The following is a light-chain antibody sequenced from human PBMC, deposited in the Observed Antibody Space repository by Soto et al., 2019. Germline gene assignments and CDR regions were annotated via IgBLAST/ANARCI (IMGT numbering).Light chain of an antibody. CDR1: QSVSSSY. V-gene: IGKV3-20*01. Sequence: EIVLTQSPGTLSLSPGERATLFCRASQSVSSSYLAWYQQKPGQAPRLLIYGASSRATGIPDRFSGSGSGTDFTLTISRLEPEDFAVYYCQQYGNSWTFGQGTKVDI. J-gene: IGKJ1*01. CDR3: QQYGNSWT. CDR2: GAS.